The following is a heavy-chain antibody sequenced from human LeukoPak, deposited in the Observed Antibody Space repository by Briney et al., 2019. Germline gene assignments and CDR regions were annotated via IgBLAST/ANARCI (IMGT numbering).Heavy chain of an antibody. CDR2: IYTSGST. V-gene: IGHV4-4*07. CDR1: GGSISSYY. CDR3: ARVAKHYYYYYMDV. Sequence: PSETLFLTCTVSGGSISSYYWSWIRQPAGKGLEWIGRIYTSGSTNYNPSLKSRVTMSVDTSKNQFSLKLSSVTAADTAVYYCARVAKHYYYYYMDVWGKGTTVTISS. J-gene: IGHJ6*03.